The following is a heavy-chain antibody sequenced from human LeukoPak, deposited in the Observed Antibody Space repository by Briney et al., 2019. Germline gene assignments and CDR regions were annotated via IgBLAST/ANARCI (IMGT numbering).Heavy chain of an antibody. CDR3: TRGGVDY. Sequence: GGSLRLSCAASGFTFSSFTMNWVRQAPGKGLEWVSSISSYSNYIYYADSVKGRFTISRDNAKNTLYLQMNSLRAEDTAVYFCTRGGVDYWGQGTLVTVSS. D-gene: IGHD3-10*01. CDR1: GFTFSSFT. J-gene: IGHJ4*02. V-gene: IGHV3-21*01. CDR2: ISSYSNYI.